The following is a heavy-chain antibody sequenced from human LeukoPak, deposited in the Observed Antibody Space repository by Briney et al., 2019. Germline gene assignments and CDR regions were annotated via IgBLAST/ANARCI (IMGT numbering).Heavy chain of an antibody. Sequence: GRSLRLSCAASGFTFSSYGMHWVRQAPGKGLEGVAVIWYDGSNKYYADSVKGRFTISRDNSKNTLYLQMNSLRAEDTAVYYCASEGCSGGSCYFDYWGQGTLVTVSS. D-gene: IGHD2-15*01. CDR1: GFTFSSYG. V-gene: IGHV3-33*01. CDR3: ASEGCSGGSCYFDY. J-gene: IGHJ4*02. CDR2: IWYDGSNK.